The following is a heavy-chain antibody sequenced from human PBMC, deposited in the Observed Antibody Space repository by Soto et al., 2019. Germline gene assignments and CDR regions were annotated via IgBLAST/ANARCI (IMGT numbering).Heavy chain of an antibody. CDR3: ARAEPTYYDFWSGYYNSPYYYGMDV. CDR2: IYQSGSN. D-gene: IGHD3-3*01. V-gene: IGHV4-4*02. CDR1: GGSISSSNW. J-gene: IGHJ6*02. Sequence: SETLSLTCAVSGGSISSSNWWWLVRQPPGKGLEWIGEIYQSGSNNYNPFLKSRVTISVDNSKNQYSLKLSSVTAADTDVYYCARAEPTYYDFWSGYYNSPYYYGMDVWGQGTTVTVSS.